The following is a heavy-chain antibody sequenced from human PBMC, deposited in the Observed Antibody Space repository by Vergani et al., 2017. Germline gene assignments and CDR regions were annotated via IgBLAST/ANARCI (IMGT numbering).Heavy chain of an antibody. Sequence: VQLLESGGGLVQPGGSLRLSCAASGFTFSSYAMHWVRQAPGKGLEWVAVISYDGSNKYYADSVKGRFTISRDNSKNTVYLQMNSLRAEATAVYYCARGGGDIVVVPGYWGQGTLVTVSS. D-gene: IGHD2-2*01. CDR2: ISYDGSNK. CDR3: ARGGGDIVVVPGY. V-gene: IGHV3-30-3*01. J-gene: IGHJ4*02. CDR1: GFTFSSYA.